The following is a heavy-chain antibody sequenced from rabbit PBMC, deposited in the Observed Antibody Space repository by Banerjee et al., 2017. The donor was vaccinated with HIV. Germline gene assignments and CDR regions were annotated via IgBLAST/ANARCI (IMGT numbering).Heavy chain of an antibody. CDR3: ARDATGSRPVYFNL. V-gene: IGHV1S45*01. J-gene: IGHJ4*01. CDR2: INTSSGNT. Sequence: QEQLEESGGDLVKPEGSPTLTCTASGFSFSNKYVMCWVRQAPGKGLEWIACINTSSGNTVYASWAKGRFTISKTSSTTVTLQVTSLTAADTATYFCARDATGSRPVYFNLWGPGTLVTVS. D-gene: IGHD4-2*01. CDR1: GFSFSNKYV.